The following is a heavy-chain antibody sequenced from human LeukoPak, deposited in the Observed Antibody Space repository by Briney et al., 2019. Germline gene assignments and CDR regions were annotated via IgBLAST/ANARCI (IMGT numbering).Heavy chain of an antibody. CDR1: GGSFSGYY. Sequence: PSETLSLTCAVYGGSFSGYYWSWIRQPPGKGLEWNGEINHSGDTNYNPSLKSRITISVDTSQNLVSLNLTSVTAADTAVYYCRLVRGGGYFDYWGQGTLVIVSS. D-gene: IGHD3-10*01. CDR2: INHSGDT. CDR3: RLVRGGGYFDY. V-gene: IGHV4-34*01. J-gene: IGHJ4*02.